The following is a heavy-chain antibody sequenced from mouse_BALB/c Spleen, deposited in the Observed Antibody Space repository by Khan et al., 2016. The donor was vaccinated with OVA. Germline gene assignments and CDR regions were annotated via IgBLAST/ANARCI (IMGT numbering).Heavy chain of an antibody. V-gene: IGHV5-6*01. CDR1: GFTFSTYG. D-gene: IGHD1-1*01. Sequence: XVELVEAGGDLVKPGGSLKLSCAAAGFTFSTYGMSWVRQTPDKRLEWVATVSTGGSYTYYPDSVKGRFTISRDNAKNTLYLQMSGLKSEDTAMFYCTRLAYYYDSEGFAYWGQGTLVTVSA. CDR2: VSTGGSYT. J-gene: IGHJ3*01. CDR3: TRLAYYYDSEGFAY.